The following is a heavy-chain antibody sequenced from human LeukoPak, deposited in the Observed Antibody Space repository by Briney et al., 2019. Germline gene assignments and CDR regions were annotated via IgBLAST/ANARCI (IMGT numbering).Heavy chain of an antibody. V-gene: IGHV3-21*01. D-gene: IGHD5-12*01. CDR1: GFTFSSYS. Sequence: GGSLRLSCAASGFTFSSYSINWVRQAPGKGLEWVSSISSSSSYIYYADSVKGRFTISRDNAKNSLYLQMNSLRAEDTAVYYCARDYSGYDLFDYWGQGTLVTVSS. CDR2: ISSSSSYI. J-gene: IGHJ4*02. CDR3: ARDYSGYDLFDY.